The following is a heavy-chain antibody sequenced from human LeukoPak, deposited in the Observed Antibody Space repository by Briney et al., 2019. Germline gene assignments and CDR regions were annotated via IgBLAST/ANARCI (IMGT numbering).Heavy chain of an antibody. CDR3: AKSHRGHCSTTTCDDEGDY. J-gene: IGHJ4*02. V-gene: IGHV3-23*01. CDR1: GFTFSNYD. CDR2: ISRSGDST. Sequence: PGGSLRLSCTDSGFTFSNYDMSWFRQPPGKGLEWVSVISRSGDSTSYADSVRGRFTISRDNSKNTLYLQLNSLRAEDTAVYYCAKSHRGHCSTTTCDDEGDYWGQGTLVTVSS. D-gene: IGHD2-2*01.